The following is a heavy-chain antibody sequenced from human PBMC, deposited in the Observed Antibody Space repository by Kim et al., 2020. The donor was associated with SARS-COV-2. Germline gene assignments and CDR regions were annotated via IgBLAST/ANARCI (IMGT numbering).Heavy chain of an antibody. V-gene: IGHV4-39*07. J-gene: IGHJ4*02. Sequence: SETLSLTCTVSGGSISSSSYYWGWIRQHPGKGLEWIGSIYYSGSTYYNPSLKSRVTISVDTSKNQFSLKLSSVTAADTAVYYCARSYYVSRGYYWFDYWGQGTLVTVSS. CDR3: ARSYYVSRGYYWFDY. CDR1: GGSISSSSYY. D-gene: IGHD3-22*01. CDR2: IYYSGST.